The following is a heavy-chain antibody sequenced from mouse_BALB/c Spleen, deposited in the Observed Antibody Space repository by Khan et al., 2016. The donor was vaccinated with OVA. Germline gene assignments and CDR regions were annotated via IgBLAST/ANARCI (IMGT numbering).Heavy chain of an antibody. CDR1: GFTFSSYG. V-gene: IGHV5-6-3*01. CDR3: ARMARTIN. Sequence: EVKLVESGGGSVQPGGSLKLSCAASGFTFSSYGMSWVRQTPDKRLELVATINSNGGSTYYPDSVKGRFTISRDNAKNTLYLQMSSLKSEDTAMYYCARMARTINWGQGTTLTVSS. J-gene: IGHJ2*01. CDR2: INSNGGST.